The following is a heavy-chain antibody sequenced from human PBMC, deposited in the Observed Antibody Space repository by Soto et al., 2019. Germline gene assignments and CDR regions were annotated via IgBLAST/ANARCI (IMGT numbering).Heavy chain of an antibody. D-gene: IGHD3-22*01. Sequence: SETLSLTCAVYGGSFSGYYWSWIRQPPGKGLEWIGEINHSGSTNYNPSLKSRVTISVDTSKNQFSLKLSSVTAADTAVYYCARGKYYYDSSGTPPGNAFDIWGQGTMVTVSS. J-gene: IGHJ3*02. CDR1: GGSFSGYY. V-gene: IGHV4-34*01. CDR3: ARGKYYYDSSGTPPGNAFDI. CDR2: INHSGST.